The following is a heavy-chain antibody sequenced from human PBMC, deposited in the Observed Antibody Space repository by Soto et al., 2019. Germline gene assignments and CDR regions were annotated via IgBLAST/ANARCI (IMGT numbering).Heavy chain of an antibody. CDR3: ADYSRSFYYGMEV. Sequence: PGESLKISCKASVESFTSYWIGWVRQMAGRGLEWMGVIYPCDSDTRYSPSFQGQVTISADKSISTDYLQLSRMKASDTAMYYCADYSRSFYYGMEVWGQGTTVTLSS. CDR2: IYPCDSDT. D-gene: IGHD1-26*01. J-gene: IGHJ6*02. CDR1: VESFTSYW. V-gene: IGHV5-51*01.